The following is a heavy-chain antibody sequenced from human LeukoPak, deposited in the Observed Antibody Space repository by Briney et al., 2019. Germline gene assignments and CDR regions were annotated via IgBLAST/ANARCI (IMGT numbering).Heavy chain of an antibody. J-gene: IGHJ5*02. CDR1: GFTFGDYA. CDR3: IRAPSLGGFDP. V-gene: IGHV3-49*03. Sequence: GGSLRLSCTASGFTFGDYAMSWTRQAPGKGLEWVGFIRHNTHGGKKEYAASVKGRFIISRDNSRGIDYLPMNGLNTEDNAFYYCIRAPSLGGFDPCGEGALGTVSS. CDR2: IRHNTHGGKK. D-gene: IGHD3-16*01.